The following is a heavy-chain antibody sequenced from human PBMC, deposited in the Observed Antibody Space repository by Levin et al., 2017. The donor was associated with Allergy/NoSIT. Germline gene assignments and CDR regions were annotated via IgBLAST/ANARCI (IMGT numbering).Heavy chain of an antibody. Sequence: LSLTCAASGFPFSGHGMSWVRPTPEKGLEWVSSISSGGDLTYYADSVKGRFTISRDNSMNTLYLQINSLRVEDTAVYYCAKIGVIGQWYFDLWGRGTLVTVSS. J-gene: IGHJ2*01. CDR2: ISSGGDLT. D-gene: IGHD2-21*01. CDR3: AKIGVIGQWYFDL. V-gene: IGHV3-23*01. CDR1: GFPFSGHG.